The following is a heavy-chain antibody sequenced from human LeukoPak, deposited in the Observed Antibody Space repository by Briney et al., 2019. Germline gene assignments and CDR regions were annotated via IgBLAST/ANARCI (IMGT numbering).Heavy chain of an antibody. CDR3: ATTSYGSGSYTYYYYMDV. D-gene: IGHD3-10*01. CDR1: GGSISSGGYS. J-gene: IGHJ6*03. V-gene: IGHV4-30-4*07. Sequence: PSQTLSLTCAVSGGSISSGGYSWSWIRQPPGKGLEWIGYIYYSGSTYYKPSLKSRVTITVDTSKNQFSLKLSSVTAADTAVYYCATTSYGSGSYTYYYYMDVWGKGTTVTVSS. CDR2: IYYSGST.